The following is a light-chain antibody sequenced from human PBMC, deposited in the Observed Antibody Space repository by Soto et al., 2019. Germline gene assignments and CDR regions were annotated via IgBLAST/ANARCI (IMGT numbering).Light chain of an antibody. CDR1: SSNIGAGYD. V-gene: IGLV1-40*01. CDR3: QSYDSSLSGVI. Sequence: QSVLVQPPSVSGAPGQRVTISCTGSSSNIGAGYDVNWYQQVPGTAPRLLIFLNTYRPSGVPDRFSGSKSGASASLAITGLQAEDEADYYCQSYDSSLSGVIFGGGTQLTVL. CDR2: LNT. J-gene: IGLJ2*01.